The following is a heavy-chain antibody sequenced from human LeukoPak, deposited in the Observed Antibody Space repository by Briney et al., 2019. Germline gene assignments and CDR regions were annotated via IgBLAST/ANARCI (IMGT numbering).Heavy chain of an antibody. CDR3: ARAPSSSWTEYYFDY. J-gene: IGHJ4*02. CDR2: ISYDGSNK. CDR1: GLTFSSYA. V-gene: IGHV3-30*04. D-gene: IGHD6-13*01. Sequence: GRSLRLSCAASGLTFSSYAMHWVRQAPGKGLEWVAVISYDGSNKYYADSVKGRFTISRDNSKNTLYLQMNSLRAEDTAVYYCARAPSSSWTEYYFDYWGQGTLVTVSS.